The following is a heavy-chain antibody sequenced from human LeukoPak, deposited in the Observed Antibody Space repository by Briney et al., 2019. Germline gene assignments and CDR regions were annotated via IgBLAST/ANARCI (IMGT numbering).Heavy chain of an antibody. CDR2: IYYTGTT. J-gene: IGHJ3*02. D-gene: IGHD1-26*01. CDR1: GGSITSSSYH. V-gene: IGHV4-39*07. Sequence: PSETLSLTCTVSGGSITSSSYHWGWIRQPPGKGLEWIGSIYYTGTTYYNPSLKSRVSIFVDTSKNQFSLTLTSVTAADTAVYFCARAPLSGTYYTDAFDIWGQGTMATVSS. CDR3: ARAPLSGTYYTDAFDI.